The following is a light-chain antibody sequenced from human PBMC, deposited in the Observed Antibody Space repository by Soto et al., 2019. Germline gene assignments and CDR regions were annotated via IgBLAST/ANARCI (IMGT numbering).Light chain of an antibody. J-gene: IGLJ2*01. CDR1: SGSIASNY. CDR3: QSYDSSNHVV. Sequence: NFMLTQPHSVSESPGKTITISCTGSSGSIASNYVQWYQQRPGSAPTTVIYEDDQRPSGVPDRFSASIDSSSNSASLIIYGLKTEDEADYYCQSYDSSNHVVFGGGTKVTVL. CDR2: EDD. V-gene: IGLV6-57*02.